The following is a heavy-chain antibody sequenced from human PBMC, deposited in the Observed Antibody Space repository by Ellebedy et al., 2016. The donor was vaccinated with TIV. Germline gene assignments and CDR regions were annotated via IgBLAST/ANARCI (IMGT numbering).Heavy chain of an antibody. CDR3: ARRMRVVPAANDDYYYYYGMDV. D-gene: IGHD2-2*01. CDR2: ISSSSSYI. V-gene: IGHV3-21*01. Sequence: GGSLRLXXAASGFTFSSYSMNWVRQAPGKGLEWVSSISSSSSYIYYADSVKGRFTISRDNAKNSLYLQMNSLRAEDTAVYYCARRMRVVPAANDDYYYYYGMDVWGQGTTVTVSS. CDR1: GFTFSSYS. J-gene: IGHJ6*02.